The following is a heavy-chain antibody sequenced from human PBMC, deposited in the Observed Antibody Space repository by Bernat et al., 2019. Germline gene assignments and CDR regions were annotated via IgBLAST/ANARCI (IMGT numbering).Heavy chain of an antibody. Sequence: VQLVESGGGVVQPGRSLRLSCAASGFTFSSYGMHWVRQAPGKGLEWVAVIWYDGSNKYYADSVKGRFTISRDNSKNTLYLQMNSLRAEDTAVYYCARDGYYGSGSYYYYYYMDVWGKGTTVTVSS. CDR2: IWYDGSNK. CDR3: ARDGYYGSGSYYYYYYMDV. V-gene: IGHV3-33*01. J-gene: IGHJ6*03. CDR1: GFTFSSYG. D-gene: IGHD3-10*01.